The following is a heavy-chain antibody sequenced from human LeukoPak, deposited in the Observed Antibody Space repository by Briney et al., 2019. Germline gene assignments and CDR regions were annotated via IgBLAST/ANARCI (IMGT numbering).Heavy chain of an antibody. Sequence: GGSLRLSCAASGFTVSSNYMSWVRQAPGKGLEWVSVIYSAGSTYYADSVKGRFTISRDNAKNTLYLQMNSLRAEDTAVYYCARDLGYGGNSVFDYWGQGTLVTVSS. CDR3: ARDLGYGGNSVFDY. V-gene: IGHV3-53*01. J-gene: IGHJ4*02. CDR2: IYSAGST. D-gene: IGHD4-23*01. CDR1: GFTVSSNY.